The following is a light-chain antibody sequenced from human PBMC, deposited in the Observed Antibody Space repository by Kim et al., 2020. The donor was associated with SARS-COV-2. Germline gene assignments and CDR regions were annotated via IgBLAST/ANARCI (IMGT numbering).Light chain of an antibody. CDR1: QGLSNF. CDR3: QRDNSAPWT. Sequence: ASVGDRVTITCRSSQGLSNFLAWYQQKPGKVPKLLFYAASVLQSGVPSRFSGRGSGTDFTLTISSLQPEDVATYYCQRDNSAPWTFGQGTKVDIK. J-gene: IGKJ1*01. CDR2: AAS. V-gene: IGKV1-27*01.